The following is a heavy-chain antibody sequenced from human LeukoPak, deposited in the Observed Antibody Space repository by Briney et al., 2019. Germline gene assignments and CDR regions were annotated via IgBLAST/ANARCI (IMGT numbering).Heavy chain of an antibody. CDR2: ISYDGSNK. J-gene: IGHJ4*02. V-gene: IGHV3-30*04. Sequence: PGGSLRLSCAASGFTFSNYAMHWVRQAPGKGLEWVAVISYDGSNKYYADSVKGRFTISRDNSKNTLYLQMNSLRAEDTAVYYCAAVNSLSGIVVVPAATDWGQGTLVTVSS. D-gene: IGHD2-2*01. CDR3: AAVNSLSGIVVVPAATD. CDR1: GFTFSNYA.